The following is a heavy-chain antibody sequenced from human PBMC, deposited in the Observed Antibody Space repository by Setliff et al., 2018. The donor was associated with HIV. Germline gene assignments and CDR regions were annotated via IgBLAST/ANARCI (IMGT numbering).Heavy chain of an antibody. J-gene: IGHJ5*01. CDR1: GGSINTSSYY. D-gene: IGHD6-19*01. V-gene: IGHV4-39*07. Sequence: PSETLSLTCSVSGGSINTSSYYWAWVRQPPGNELEWIGSIYHDGTTHYRSSLRSRAAISIDTSKSQISLKVRSVTAADTAVYFCAGHPVTSGWLSPNWFDPWGQGILVTVSS. CDR3: AGHPVTSGWLSPNWFDP. CDR2: IYHDGTT.